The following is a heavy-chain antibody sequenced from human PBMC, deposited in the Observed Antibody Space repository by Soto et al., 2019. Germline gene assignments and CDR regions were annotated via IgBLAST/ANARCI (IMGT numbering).Heavy chain of an antibody. CDR1: GHSFTSYW. CDR2: IDPSDSYT. CDR3: ASDISALDYDRSRRWFDP. D-gene: IGHD3-22*01. J-gene: IGHJ5*02. V-gene: IGHV5-10-1*01. Sequence: GESLKISCKGSGHSFTSYWISWVRQMPGKGLEWMGRIDPSDSYTNYSPSFQGHVTISADKSISTAYLQWSSLKASDTAMYFCASDISALDYDRSRRWFDPWGQGTLVTVSA.